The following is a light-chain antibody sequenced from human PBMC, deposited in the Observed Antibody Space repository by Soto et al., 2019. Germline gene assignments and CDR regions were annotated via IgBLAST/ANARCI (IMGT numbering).Light chain of an antibody. J-gene: IGKJ4*02. V-gene: IGKV3-20*01. Sequence: MGFTHSLFTLPFSTGERATLSCRASHLVVTSYLHWYQHKPGQAPRLLIYDASSRATGIADRFSGSGSGTDFTLTISRLQPEDYAVYYCQQYDNSPCTLCGGTKV. CDR2: DAS. CDR1: HLVVTSY. CDR3: QQYDNSPCT.